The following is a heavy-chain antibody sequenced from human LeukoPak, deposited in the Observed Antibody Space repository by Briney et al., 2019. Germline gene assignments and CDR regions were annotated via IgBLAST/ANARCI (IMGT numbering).Heavy chain of an antibody. CDR3: ARVLRYCSGGNCYSGGLGYMDV. Sequence: GGSLRLSCAASGFTFSDYNMRWIRQAPGKGLEWVSSISRSGSTKYYADSVKGRFTISRDNAKNSLFLQMNSPRAEDTAVYYCARVLRYCSGGNCYSGGLGYMDVWGKGTTVTISS. D-gene: IGHD2-15*01. CDR2: ISRSGSTK. V-gene: IGHV3-11*01. CDR1: GFTFSDYN. J-gene: IGHJ6*03.